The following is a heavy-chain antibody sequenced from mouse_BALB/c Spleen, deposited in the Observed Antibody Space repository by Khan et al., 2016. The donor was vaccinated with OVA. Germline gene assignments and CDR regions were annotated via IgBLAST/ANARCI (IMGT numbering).Heavy chain of an antibody. J-gene: IGHJ2*01. V-gene: IGHV1-7*01. CDR2: INPTSGYT. CDR3: TRDRMDY. CDR1: GYTFTTYW. Sequence: QVQLKESGAELAKPGASVKMSCKASGYTFTTYWMHWVKQRPGQGLEWIGYINPTSGYTDYNEKFKDRATLSAEKSSNTAYMQLSSLTSEDSADYYCTRDRMDYWGQGTTLTVSS.